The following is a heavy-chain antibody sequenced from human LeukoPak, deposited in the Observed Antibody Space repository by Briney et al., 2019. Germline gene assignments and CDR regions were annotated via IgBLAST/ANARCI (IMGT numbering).Heavy chain of an antibody. D-gene: IGHD1-1*01. J-gene: IGHJ4*02. CDR2: IVGGTST. V-gene: IGHV3-53*01. CDR3: ATRGTTATAYFQS. Sequence: GGSLRLSCEASGFTVSSNYMIWVRQAPGRGLEWVSTIVGGTSTYYAASVKGRFTISRDNSNNALHLQMNGLRAEDTAVYYCATRGTTATAYFQSWGQGTLVTVSS. CDR1: GFTVSSNY.